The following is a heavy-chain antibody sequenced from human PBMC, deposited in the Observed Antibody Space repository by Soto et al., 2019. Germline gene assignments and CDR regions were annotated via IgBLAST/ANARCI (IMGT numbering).Heavy chain of an antibody. CDR3: ARQSGRLHYDILTGYYRWFDP. CDR1: GGSISSSSYY. J-gene: IGHJ5*02. V-gene: IGHV4-39*01. CDR2: IYYSGST. D-gene: IGHD3-9*01. Sequence: PSETLSLTCTVSGGSISSSSYYWGWIRQPPGKGLEWIGSIYYSGSTYYNPSLKSRVTISVDTSKNQFSLKLSSVTAADTAVYYCARQSGRLHYDILTGYYRWFDPWGQGTLVTVSS.